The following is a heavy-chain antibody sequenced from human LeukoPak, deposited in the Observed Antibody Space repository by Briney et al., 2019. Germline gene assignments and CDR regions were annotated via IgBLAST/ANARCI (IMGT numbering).Heavy chain of an antibody. V-gene: IGHV3-7*01. J-gene: IGHJ3*02. CDR3: ARSSINGFDI. CDR2: IKQDGSEK. CDR1: GFTFSSYC. D-gene: IGHD1-14*01. Sequence: GGSLRLSCAVTGFTFSSYCMSWVRQAPGKGLEWVANIKQDGSEKYFVDPVKGRFTISRDSAKNSLYLQMNSLRVEDTAVFYCARSSINGFDIWGQGTMVTVSS.